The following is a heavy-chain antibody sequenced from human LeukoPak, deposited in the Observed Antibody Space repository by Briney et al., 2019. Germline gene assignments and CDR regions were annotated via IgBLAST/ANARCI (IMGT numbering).Heavy chain of an antibody. V-gene: IGHV1-18*01. D-gene: IGHD3-22*01. CDR3: ARERGITMIVYDY. CDR1: GYTFTTYG. J-gene: IGHJ4*02. Sequence: ASVKVSCKASGYTFTTYGISWVRQAPGQGLEWMGWISAYNGNTNYAQKLQGRVTMTTDTSTSTVHMELRSLRSEDTAVYYCARERGITMIVYDYWGQGTLVTVSS. CDR2: ISAYNGNT.